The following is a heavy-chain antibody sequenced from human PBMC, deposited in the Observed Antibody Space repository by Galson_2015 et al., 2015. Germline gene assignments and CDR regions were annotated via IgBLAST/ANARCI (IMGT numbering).Heavy chain of an antibody. CDR2: ITASGAST. D-gene: IGHD5-12*01. V-gene: IGHV3-23*01. CDR1: GFTFSSYA. CDR3: AKSWVAPKRFFDF. Sequence: SMRVSCAASGFTFSSYAMRWVRQAPGKGLEWVSTITASGASTWYADSVKGLFTISRDNSKNTLYLRMSSLRAEDTAVYYCAKSWVAPKRFFDFWGQGSLVTVSS. J-gene: IGHJ4*02.